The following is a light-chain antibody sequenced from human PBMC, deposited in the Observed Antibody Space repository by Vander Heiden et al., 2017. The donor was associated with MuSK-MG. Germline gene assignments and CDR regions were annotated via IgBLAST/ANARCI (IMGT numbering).Light chain of an antibody. Sequence: TQSTLFLPVTAGGPSSYSCSSSQSLLHSSRYNYWDWYLQKRGQSPQLLIYLGSSRACGVPDRFSGSGSGTDFTLKISRLEAEDVGVYYCMQAQQTPRSFGQGTKLEIK. CDR3: MQAQQTPRS. J-gene: IGKJ2*03. CDR1: QSLLHSSRYNY. CDR2: LGS. V-gene: IGKV2-28*01.